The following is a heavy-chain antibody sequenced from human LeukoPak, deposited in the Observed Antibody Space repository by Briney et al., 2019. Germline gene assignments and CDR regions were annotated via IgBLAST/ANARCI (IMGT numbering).Heavy chain of an antibody. D-gene: IGHD6-19*01. V-gene: IGHV4-34*01. CDR1: GGSFSGYY. J-gene: IGHJ5*02. Sequence: SETLSLTCAVYGGSFSGYYWSWIRQPPGKGLEWIGEINHSGSTNYNPSLKSRVTISVDTSKNQFSLKLSSVTAADTAVYYCARHPSSGWYLMSHFDPWGQGTLVTVSS. CDR3: ARHPSSGWYLMSHFDP. CDR2: INHSGST.